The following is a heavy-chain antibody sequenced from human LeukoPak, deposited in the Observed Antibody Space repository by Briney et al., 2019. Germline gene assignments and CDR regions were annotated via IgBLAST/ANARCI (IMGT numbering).Heavy chain of an antibody. CDR1: GGSISSYY. J-gene: IGHJ4*02. Sequence: PSETLSLTCTVSGGSISSYYWSWIRQPPGKGLEWIGEINHSGSTNYNPSLKSRDTISVDTSKNQFSLKLSSVTAADTAVYYCARLGSSLDYWGQGTLVTVSS. V-gene: IGHV4-34*01. D-gene: IGHD2-2*01. CDR2: INHSGST. CDR3: ARLGSSLDY.